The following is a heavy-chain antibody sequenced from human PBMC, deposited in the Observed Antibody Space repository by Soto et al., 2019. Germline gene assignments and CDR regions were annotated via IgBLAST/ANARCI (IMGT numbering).Heavy chain of an antibody. CDR1: GFIFRNYA. D-gene: IGHD3-10*01. CDR3: AKALHEFGCNWLDP. Sequence: EERLLESGGGVVRPGGSLRLSCAASGFIFRNYAMSWVRQAAGKGPEWVSCITGSGDTTYYAHSVRGRFTISRDNSKNMHDLQMNILRVQDTAVYYCAKALHEFGCNWLDPCGLGTLVTVSS. CDR2: ITGSGDTT. V-gene: IGHV3-23*01. J-gene: IGHJ5*02.